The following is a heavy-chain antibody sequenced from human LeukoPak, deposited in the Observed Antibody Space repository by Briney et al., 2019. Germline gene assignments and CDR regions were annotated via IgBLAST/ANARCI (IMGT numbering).Heavy chain of an antibody. V-gene: IGHV3-48*03. CDR1: AVTCTRYV. D-gene: IGHD6-13*01. J-gene: IGHJ4*02. CDR2: ISGSGTTI. CDR3: ARGNIGASGLDY. Sequence: RGSLRLSCAASAVTCTRYVMNWVRQAPGKGRGWVSDISGSGTTIYYADSVKGRFTISRDDAKNSLYLQMHSLRAEDTAIYYCARGNIGASGLDYWGQGTLVIVSS.